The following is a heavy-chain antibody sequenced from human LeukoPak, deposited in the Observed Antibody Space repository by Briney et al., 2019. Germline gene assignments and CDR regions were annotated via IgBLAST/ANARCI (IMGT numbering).Heavy chain of an antibody. J-gene: IGHJ4*02. V-gene: IGHV4-59*01. CDR3: ASASYYYDSSGYSHPFDY. Sequence: PSETLSLTCTVSGGSISNYYWSWIRQPPGKGLEWIAYIHYTGSTNYNPSLRSRVTISVDTSKNQFSLKLSSVTAADTAVYYCASASYYYDSSGYSHPFDYWGQGTLVTVSS. D-gene: IGHD3-22*01. CDR2: IHYTGST. CDR1: GGSISNYY.